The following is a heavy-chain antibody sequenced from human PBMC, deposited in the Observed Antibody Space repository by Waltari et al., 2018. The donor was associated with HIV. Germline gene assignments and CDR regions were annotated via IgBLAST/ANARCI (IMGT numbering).Heavy chain of an antibody. CDR3: VVVWRGAYALRVRDGFDS. CDR2: IKTRCDGEAA. CDR1: GFIFSEAW. Sequence: QVVESGGDLVNPGGSLTLSCKGSGFIFSEAWMNWVRQVPSRELGWLGRIKTRCDGEAANYTGPVKKVYTLSREDSEKVLLVGRGGLKTDATGICLRVVVWRGAYALRVRDGFDSWGQGTPVTVSS. D-gene: IGHD2-21*01. V-gene: IGHV3-15*06. J-gene: IGHJ3*02.